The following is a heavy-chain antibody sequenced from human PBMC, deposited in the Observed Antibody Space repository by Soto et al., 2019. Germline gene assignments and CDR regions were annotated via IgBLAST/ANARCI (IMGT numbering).Heavy chain of an antibody. CDR1: GFTFTDYW. D-gene: IGHD2-2*01. CDR2: IKADGSER. V-gene: IGHV3-7*01. J-gene: IGHJ3*02. Sequence: GGSLRLSCVASGFTFTDYWMCWVRQAPGKGLEWVANIKADGSERYYVDSLKGRFTISRDSAKNSISLQMNSLRVEDTGVYYCANDIVVVTGDAFDIWGLGTMVTV. CDR3: ANDIVVVTGDAFDI.